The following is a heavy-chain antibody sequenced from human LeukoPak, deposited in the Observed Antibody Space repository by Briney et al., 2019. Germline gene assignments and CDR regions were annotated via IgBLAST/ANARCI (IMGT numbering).Heavy chain of an antibody. D-gene: IGHD6-13*01. J-gene: IGHJ3*02. Sequence: GGSLRLSCAVSGFTFSNAWMSWVRQAPGKGLEWVGRIKSKTDGGTTDYAAPVKGRFTISRDDSKNTLYLQMNSLKTEDTAVYYCTTASSWYGEAFDIWGQGTMVTVSS. CDR2: IKSKTDGGTT. V-gene: IGHV3-15*01. CDR3: TTASSWYGEAFDI. CDR1: GFTFSNAW.